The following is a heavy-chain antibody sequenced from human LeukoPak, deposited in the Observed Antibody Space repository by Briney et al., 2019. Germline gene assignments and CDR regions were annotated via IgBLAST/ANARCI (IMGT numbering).Heavy chain of an antibody. V-gene: IGHV3-33*01. Sequence: GGSLRLSCAASGFTFGSYGMHWVRQARGKGLEWVAVMWHDGSNTFYADSVKGRFTIFRDNSKDTLYLQMNSLRAEDTAVYYCARDGVNCSGSGCYSFFAFDIWGQGTMVTVSS. D-gene: IGHD2-15*01. CDR1: GFTFGSYG. CDR3: ARDGVNCSGSGCYSFFAFDI. J-gene: IGHJ3*02. CDR2: MWHDGSNT.